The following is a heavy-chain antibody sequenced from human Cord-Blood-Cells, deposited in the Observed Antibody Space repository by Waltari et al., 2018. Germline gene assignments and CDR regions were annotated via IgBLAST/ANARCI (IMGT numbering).Heavy chain of an antibody. Sequence: QVQLQESGPGLVNPSETLSLTCTVSGYSISSGYYWGWIRQPPGKGLEWIGSIYHSGSTYYNPSLKSRVTISVDTSKNQFSLKLSSVTAADTAVYYCARDSEAYCGGDCYDSSFDYWGQGTLVTVSS. V-gene: IGHV4-38-2*02. CDR3: ARDSEAYCGGDCYDSSFDY. CDR2: IYHSGST. J-gene: IGHJ4*02. D-gene: IGHD2-21*01. CDR1: GYSISSGYY.